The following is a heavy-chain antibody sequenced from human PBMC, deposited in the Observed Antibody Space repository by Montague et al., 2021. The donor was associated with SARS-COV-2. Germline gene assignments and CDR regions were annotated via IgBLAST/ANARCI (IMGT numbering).Heavy chain of an antibody. CDR1: GDSVSSGSYY. D-gene: IGHD2-8*01. CDR2: IYTSGST. CDR3: AREWGVYQPRVNAFNI. V-gene: IGHV4-61*02. J-gene: IGHJ3*02. Sequence: TLSLTCTVSGDSVSSGSYYWSWIRQPAGKGLEWIGRIYTSGSTYYNPSLKSRVTISVDTSKNQFSLKLSSVTAADTAVYFCAREWGVYQPRVNAFNIWGQGTMVTVSS.